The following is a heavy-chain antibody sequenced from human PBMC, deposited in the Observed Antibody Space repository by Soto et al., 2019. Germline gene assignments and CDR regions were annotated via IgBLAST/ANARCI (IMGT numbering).Heavy chain of an antibody. V-gene: IGHV3-23*01. CDR2: ISGSGGST. CDR3: AKAHSMVRGVINAFDI. CDR1: GFTFSSYA. J-gene: IGHJ3*02. Sequence: GGSLRLSCAASGFTFSSYAMSWVRQAPGKGLEWVSAISGSGGSTYYADSVKGRFTISRDNSKNTLYLQMNSLRAEDTAVYYCAKAHSMVRGVINAFDIWGQGTMVTVSS. D-gene: IGHD3-10*01.